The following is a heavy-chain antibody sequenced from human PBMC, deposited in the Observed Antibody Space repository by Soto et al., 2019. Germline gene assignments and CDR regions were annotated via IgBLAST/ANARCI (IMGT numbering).Heavy chain of an antibody. CDR3: AREMYSSSSVWFDR. CDR2: ISAYNGNT. CDR1: GYTFTSYG. V-gene: IGHV1-18*04. Sequence: ASVTVSCTASGYTFTSYGISWVRQAPGQGLEWMGWISAYNGNTNYAQKLQGRVTMTTDTSTSTAYVERRSLRSDDTAVYYCAREMYSSSSVWFDRWGQGTLVTVSS. J-gene: IGHJ5*02. D-gene: IGHD6-6*01.